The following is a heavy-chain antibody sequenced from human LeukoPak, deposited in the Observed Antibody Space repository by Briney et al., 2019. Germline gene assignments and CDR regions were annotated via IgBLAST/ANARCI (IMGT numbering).Heavy chain of an antibody. CDR1: GFTFSSYG. CDR2: IRYDGSNK. V-gene: IGHV3-30*02. CDR3: AKCSYDHDAFDI. D-gene: IGHD5-18*01. Sequence: GGSLRLSCAASGFTFSSYGMHWVRQAPGKGLEWVAFIRYDGSNKYYADSAKGRFTISRDNSKNTLYLQMNSLRAEDTAVYYCAKCSYDHDAFDIWGQGTMVTVSS. J-gene: IGHJ3*02.